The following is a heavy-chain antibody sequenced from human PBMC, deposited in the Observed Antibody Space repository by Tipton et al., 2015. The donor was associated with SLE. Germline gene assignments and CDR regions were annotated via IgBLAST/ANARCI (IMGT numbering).Heavy chain of an antibody. D-gene: IGHD1-26*01. CDR2: IYTSGST. CDR1: GGSISSYY. Sequence: TLSLTCTVSGGSISSYYWSWIRQPPGKGLEWIGYIYTSGSTNYNPSLKSRVTISVDTSKNQFSLKLSSVTAADTAVYYCARDLGGSYPAFDYWGQGTLVTVSS. CDR3: ARDLGGSYPAFDY. V-gene: IGHV4-4*08. J-gene: IGHJ4*02.